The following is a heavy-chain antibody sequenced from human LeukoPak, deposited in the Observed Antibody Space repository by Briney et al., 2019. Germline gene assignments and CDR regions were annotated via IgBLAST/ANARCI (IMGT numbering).Heavy chain of an antibody. CDR2: IYYSGST. CDR1: GGSISSYY. CDR3: ARREISSGYVYYFDY. Sequence: SETLSLTCTVSGGSISSYYWSWIRQPPGKGLEWIGYIYYSGSTNYNPSLKSRVTISVDTSKNQFSLKLSSVTAADTAVYYCARREISSGYVYYFDYWGQRTLVTVSS. D-gene: IGHD3-22*01. J-gene: IGHJ4*02. V-gene: IGHV4-59*01.